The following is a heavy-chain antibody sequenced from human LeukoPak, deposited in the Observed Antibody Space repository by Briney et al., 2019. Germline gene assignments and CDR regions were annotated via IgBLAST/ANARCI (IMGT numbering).Heavy chain of an antibody. J-gene: IGHJ6*03. V-gene: IGHV1-69*06. CDR3: ARASYGDYPMTPYYYYYYMDV. CDR2: IIPIFGTA. Sequence: ASVKVSCKASGGTFSSYAISWVRQAPGQGLEWMGGIIPIFGTANYAQKFRGRVTITADKSTRTAYMELSSLRSEDTAVYYCARASYGDYPMTPYYYYYYMDVWGKGTTVTISS. D-gene: IGHD4-17*01. CDR1: GGTFSSYA.